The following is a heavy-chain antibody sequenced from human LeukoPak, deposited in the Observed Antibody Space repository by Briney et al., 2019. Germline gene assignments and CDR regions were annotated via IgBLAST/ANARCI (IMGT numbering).Heavy chain of an antibody. CDR2: IIPIFGAA. CDR3: ARPGEMATIMGGFDY. V-gene: IGHV1-69*13. CDR1: GGTFSSYA. D-gene: IGHD5-24*01. Sequence: GASVKVSCKASGGTFSSYAISWVRQAPGQGLEWMGGIIPIFGAANYAQKFQGRVTITADESTSTAYMELSSLRSEDTAVYYCARPGEMATIMGGFDYWGQGTLVTVSS. J-gene: IGHJ4*02.